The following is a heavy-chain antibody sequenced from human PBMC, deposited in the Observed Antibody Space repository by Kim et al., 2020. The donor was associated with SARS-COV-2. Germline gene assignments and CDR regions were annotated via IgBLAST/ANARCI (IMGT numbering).Heavy chain of an antibody. D-gene: IGHD6-13*01. Sequence: SGPTLVNPTQTLTLTCSFSGFSLSTSGVGVGWIRQPPGKALEWLALIYWDDDKRYSPSLKSRLTVTKDTSKNQVVLTMTHMDPADTATYYCAHGRGYFDYWGQGTPVTVSS. CDR2: IYWDDDK. CDR3: AHGRGYFDY. J-gene: IGHJ4*02. V-gene: IGHV2-5*02. CDR1: GFSLSTSGVG.